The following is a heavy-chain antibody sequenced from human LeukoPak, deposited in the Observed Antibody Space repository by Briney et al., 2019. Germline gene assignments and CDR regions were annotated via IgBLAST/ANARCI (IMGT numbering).Heavy chain of an antibody. V-gene: IGHV1-8*01. Sequence: ASVKVSCTSSGYTFTSYDINWVRQATGQGLEWMGWMNPNSGNTGYAQKFQGRVTITRNTSISTAYMELSSLRSEDTAVYYCARKTDWCLDYWGQGTLVTVSS. CDR3: ARKTDWCLDY. CDR1: GYTFTSYD. D-gene: IGHD3/OR15-3a*01. CDR2: MNPNSGNT. J-gene: IGHJ4*02.